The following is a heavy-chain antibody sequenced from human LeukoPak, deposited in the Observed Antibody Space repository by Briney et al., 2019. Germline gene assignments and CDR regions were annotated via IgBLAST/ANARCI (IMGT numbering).Heavy chain of an antibody. CDR2: INPSGGST. Sequence: ASVKVSCKASGYTFTRYYMQGVRQAPGQGLERMGIINPSGGSTSYPQKFQRRITMTRDTSTSTVYMDLNSLRSEDTAVYYCARGNPQLLSASDYWGQGTQVTVSP. CDR3: ARGNPQLLSASDY. D-gene: IGHD3-10*01. CDR1: GYTFTRYY. J-gene: IGHJ4*02. V-gene: IGHV1-46*01.